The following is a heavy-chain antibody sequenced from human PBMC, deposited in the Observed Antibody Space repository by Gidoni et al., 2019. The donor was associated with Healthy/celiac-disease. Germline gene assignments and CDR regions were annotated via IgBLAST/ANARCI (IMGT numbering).Heavy chain of an antibody. CDR1: GYTFTSYY. CDR2: INPSGGST. CDR3: ARESGWYDY. D-gene: IGHD6-19*01. J-gene: IGHJ4*02. V-gene: IGHV1-46*01. Sequence: QVQLVQSGAEVKKPGDSVKVSCNESGYTFTSYYMHWVRQAPGQGLEWMGIINPSGGSTSYAQKFQGRVTMTRDTSTSTVYMELSSLRSEDTAVYYCARESGWYDYWGQGTLVTVSS.